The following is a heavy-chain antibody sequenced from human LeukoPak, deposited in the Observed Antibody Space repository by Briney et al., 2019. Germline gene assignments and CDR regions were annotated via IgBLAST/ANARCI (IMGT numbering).Heavy chain of an antibody. CDR1: GGSISSGDYY. D-gene: IGHD3-10*01. CDR3: ARAGGSGSYYKVCDS. CDR2: IYYSGST. J-gene: IGHJ4*02. V-gene: IGHV4-30-4*02. Sequence: PSETLSLTCTVSGGSISSGDYYWSWIRQPPGKGLEWIGYIYYSGSTYYNPSLKSRVTISVDTSKNQFSLKLSSVTAADTAVYYCARAGGSGSYYKVCDSWGQGTLVTVSS.